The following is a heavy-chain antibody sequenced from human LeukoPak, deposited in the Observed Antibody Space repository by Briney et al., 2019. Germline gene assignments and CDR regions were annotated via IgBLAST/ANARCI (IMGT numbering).Heavy chain of an antibody. CDR2: ISYDGINK. CDR1: GFTFSSYV. Sequence: GGSLRLSCAASGFTFSSYVMHWVRQAPGKGLEWVAVISYDGINKYYADSVKGRFTISRDNSKNTLYLQMNSLRPEDTAVYYCARGAIFGVVITRSAFDIWGQGTMVTVSS. D-gene: IGHD3-3*01. CDR3: ARGAIFGVVITRSAFDI. V-gene: IGHV3-30*04. J-gene: IGHJ3*02.